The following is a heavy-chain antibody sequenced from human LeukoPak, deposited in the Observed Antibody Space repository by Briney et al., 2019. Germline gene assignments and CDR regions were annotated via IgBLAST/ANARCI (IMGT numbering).Heavy chain of an antibody. V-gene: IGHV3-23*01. CDR1: GFTFSTNA. Sequence: GGSLRLSCAASGFTFSTNAMSWVRQAPGKGLEWVSAVSGSGGDTYYAGSVKGRFTISRDNSKNTLYLQMNSLRAEDTAVYFCAKELIIQPTGTVAFDVWGQGTMVTVSS. J-gene: IGHJ3*01. D-gene: IGHD1-1*01. CDR2: VSGSGGDT. CDR3: AKELIIQPTGTVAFDV.